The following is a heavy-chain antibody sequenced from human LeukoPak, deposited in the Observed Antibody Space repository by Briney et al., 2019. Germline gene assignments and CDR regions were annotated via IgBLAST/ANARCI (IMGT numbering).Heavy chain of an antibody. CDR1: GGSISSGSYY. D-gene: IGHD5-18*01. J-gene: IGHJ5*02. CDR3: ARAGYSYGFDWFDP. CDR2: IYTSGST. V-gene: IGHV4-61*02. Sequence: SETPSLTCTVSGGSISSGSYYWSWIRQPAGKGLEWIGRIYTSGSTNYNPSLKSRVTISVDTSKNQFSLKLSSVTAADTAVYYCARAGYSYGFDWFDPWGQGTLVTVSS.